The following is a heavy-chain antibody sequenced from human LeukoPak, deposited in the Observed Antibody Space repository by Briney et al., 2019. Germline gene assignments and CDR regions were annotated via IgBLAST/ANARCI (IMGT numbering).Heavy chain of an antibody. V-gene: IGHV3-15*01. J-gene: IGHJ3*02. CDR2: IKSKTDGGTT. CDR3: TTGETIVVVPAALDAFDI. Sequence: KPGGSLRLSCAASGFTFSNAWMSWVRQAPGKGLEWVGRIKSKTDGGTTDYAAPVKGRFTISRDDSKNTLYLQMNSLKTEDTAVYYCTTGETIVVVPAALDAFDIWGQGTMVTVSS. CDR1: GFTFSNAW. D-gene: IGHD2-2*01.